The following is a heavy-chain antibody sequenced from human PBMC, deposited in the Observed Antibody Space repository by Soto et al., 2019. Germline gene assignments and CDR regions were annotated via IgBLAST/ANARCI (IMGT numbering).Heavy chain of an antibody. J-gene: IGHJ5*02. CDR2: IYYSGST. CDR1: GGSISSGDYY. Sequence: PSETLSLTCTVSGGSISSGDYYWSWIRQPPGKGLEWIGYIYYSGSTYYNPSLKSRVTISVDTSKNQFSLKLSSVTAADTAVYYCARVWTRINWFDPWGQGTLVTV. V-gene: IGHV4-30-4*01. D-gene: IGHD2-15*01. CDR3: ARVWTRINWFDP.